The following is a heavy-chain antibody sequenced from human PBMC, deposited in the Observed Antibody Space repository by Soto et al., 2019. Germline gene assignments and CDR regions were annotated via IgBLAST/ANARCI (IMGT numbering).Heavy chain of an antibody. D-gene: IGHD3-22*01. CDR1: GFTFSSYA. CDR3: AKMGPIAGDSSGYYKMIGRGYFQH. CDR2: ISGSGGST. V-gene: IGHV3-23*01. J-gene: IGHJ1*01. Sequence: LRLSCAASGFTFSSYAMIWVRQAPLKGLEWVSAISGSGGSTYYADSVKGRFTISRDNSKNTLYLQMNSLRAEDTAVYYCAKMGPIAGDSSGYYKMIGRGYFQHWGQGTLVTVSS.